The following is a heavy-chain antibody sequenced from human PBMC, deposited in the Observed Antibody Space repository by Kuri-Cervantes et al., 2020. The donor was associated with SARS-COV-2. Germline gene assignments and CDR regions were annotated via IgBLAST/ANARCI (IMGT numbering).Heavy chain of an antibody. Sequence: GGSLRLSCTASGFIFSDYYMTWIRQAPGKGLEWVSNIGPSGTPKYYADSVKGRFTISRDNAKNSLYLQMNSLRAEDTAVYYCARAPRFGELSFDYWGQGTLVTVSS. CDR1: GFIFSDYY. J-gene: IGHJ4*02. V-gene: IGHV3-11*04. CDR3: ARAPRFGELSFDY. D-gene: IGHD3-10*01. CDR2: IGPSGTPK.